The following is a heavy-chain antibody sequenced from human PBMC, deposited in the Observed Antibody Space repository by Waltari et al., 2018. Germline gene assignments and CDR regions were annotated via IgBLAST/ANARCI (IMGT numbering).Heavy chain of an antibody. CDR3: IRENIAAAGLES. V-gene: IGHV3-74*01. D-gene: IGHD6-13*01. CDR1: GFIFSSYW. J-gene: IGHJ4*02. CDR2: INYDGSST. Sequence: EVQLVESGGGLVQPGGSLRLSCVASGFIFSSYWMDWVRQAPAKGLGGVSRINYDGSSTTYADSVKGRFTISRDNAKNTLYLHMSSLRAEDTAVYYCIRENIAAAGLESWGQGTLVTVSS.